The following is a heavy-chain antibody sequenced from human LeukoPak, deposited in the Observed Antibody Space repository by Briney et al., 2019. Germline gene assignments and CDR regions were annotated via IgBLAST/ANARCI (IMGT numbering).Heavy chain of an antibody. CDR2: IKSKTYGETT. D-gene: IGHD4-11*01. V-gene: IGHV3-15*01. CDR1: GFTFSNDW. J-gene: IGHJ5*02. CDR3: TRGDQSVT. Sequence: NPVGSLRLSCAASGFTFSNDWMSWVRQAPGKGLEWVGRIKSKTYGETTDYAAPVKGRFTISRDDSKNTLYLQMNSLKTEDTAVYYCTRGDQSVTWGQGTLVTVSS.